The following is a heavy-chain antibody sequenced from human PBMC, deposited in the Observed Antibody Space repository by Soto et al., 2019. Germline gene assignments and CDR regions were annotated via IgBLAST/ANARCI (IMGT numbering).Heavy chain of an antibody. Sequence: GGSLRLSCAASGFTFSSYSMNWVRQAPGKGLEWVSSISSSSSYIYYADSVKGRFTISRDNAKNSLYLQMNSLRAEDTAVYYCARGGSYLLRDAFDIWGQGTMVTVSS. D-gene: IGHD1-26*01. J-gene: IGHJ3*02. CDR3: ARGGSYLLRDAFDI. CDR2: ISSSSSYI. CDR1: GFTFSSYS. V-gene: IGHV3-21*01.